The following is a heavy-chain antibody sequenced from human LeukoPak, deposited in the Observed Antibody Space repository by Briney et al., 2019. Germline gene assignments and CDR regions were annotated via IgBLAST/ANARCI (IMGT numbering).Heavy chain of an antibody. CDR1: GYTFTGYY. Sequence: GASVKVSCKASGYTFTGYYMHWVRQAPGQGLEWIGRINPNSGGTNYAQKFQGRVTMTRDTSISTAYMELSRLRSDDTPVYYCARFVDTAMDAFDIWGQGTMVTVSS. CDR3: ARFVDTAMDAFDI. J-gene: IGHJ3*02. CDR2: INPNSGGT. V-gene: IGHV1-2*06. D-gene: IGHD5-18*01.